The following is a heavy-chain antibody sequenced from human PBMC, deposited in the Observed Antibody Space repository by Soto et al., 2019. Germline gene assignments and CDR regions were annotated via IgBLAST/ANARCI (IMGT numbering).Heavy chain of an antibody. V-gene: IGHV3-21*01. Sequence: PGGARRLSCAASGFTFSTDSINWVRHAPGKGLEWVSSISSSSSYIYYADSVKGRFTISRDNAKNSLYLQMNSLRAEDTAVYYCASGEVVVAATGGNWFYPWGQGTLVTVSS. CDR3: ASGEVVVAATGGNWFYP. CDR1: GFTFSTDS. J-gene: IGHJ5*02. CDR2: ISSSSSYI. D-gene: IGHD2-15*01.